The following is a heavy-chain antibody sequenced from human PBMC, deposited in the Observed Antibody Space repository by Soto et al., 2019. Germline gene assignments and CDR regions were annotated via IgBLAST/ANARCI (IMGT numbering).Heavy chain of an antibody. V-gene: IGHV4-39*01. D-gene: IGHD3-10*01. CDR3: AKGGSGSYSNAFDI. CDR1: GFSISSGGYY. J-gene: IGHJ3*02. CDR2: IYYSGST. Sequence: SETLSLTCTFSGFSISSGGYYWGWIRQPPGKGLEWIGSIYYSGSTYYNPSLKSRVTISVDTSKNQFSLKLSSVTAADTAVYYCAKGGSGSYSNAFDIWGQGTMVTVSS.